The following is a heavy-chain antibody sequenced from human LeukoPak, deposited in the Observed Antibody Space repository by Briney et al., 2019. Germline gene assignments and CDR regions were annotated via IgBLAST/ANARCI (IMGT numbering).Heavy chain of an antibody. V-gene: IGHV1-18*01. CDR3: AREISSGPAFDI. CDR2: ISAYNGNT. Sequence: APVKVSCKASGYTFTSYGISWVRQAPGQGLEWMGWISAYNGNTNYAQKLQGRVTMTTDTSTSTAYMELRSLRSDDTAVYYCAREISSGPAFDIWGQGTMVTVSS. CDR1: GYTFTSYG. J-gene: IGHJ3*02. D-gene: IGHD6-19*01.